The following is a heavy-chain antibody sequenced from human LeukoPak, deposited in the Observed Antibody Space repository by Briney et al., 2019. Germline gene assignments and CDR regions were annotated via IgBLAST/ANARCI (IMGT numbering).Heavy chain of an antibody. CDR3: AREYSSSSGRGAFDI. V-gene: IGHV4-59*08. CDR1: GGSISSYY. D-gene: IGHD6-6*01. Sequence: SETLSLTCTVSGGSISSYYWNWIRQPPGKGLEWIGYIYYSGSTNYNPSLKSRVTILVDTSKNQFSLRLSSVAAADTAVYYCAREYSSSSGRGAFDIWGQGTMVTVSS. CDR2: IYYSGST. J-gene: IGHJ3*02.